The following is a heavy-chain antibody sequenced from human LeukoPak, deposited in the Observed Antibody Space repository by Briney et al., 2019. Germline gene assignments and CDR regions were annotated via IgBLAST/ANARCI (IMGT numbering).Heavy chain of an antibody. J-gene: IGHJ6*02. CDR2: ISGSGNTT. CDR1: GFTFNSFE. CDR3: VRDLSVARNYGMDV. D-gene: IGHD6-19*01. V-gene: IGHV3-48*03. Sequence: GGSLRLSCAASGFTFNSFEMNWVRQAPGKGLEWVSYISGSGNTTYYAESVQGRFTISRDNAKNSLYLQMNSLRAEDTAVYYCVRDLSVARNYGMDVWGQGTTVTVSS.